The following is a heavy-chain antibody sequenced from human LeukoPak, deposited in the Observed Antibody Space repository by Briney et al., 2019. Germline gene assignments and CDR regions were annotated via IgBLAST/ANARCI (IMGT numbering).Heavy chain of an antibody. CDR3: ARASVGVTAFDY. D-gene: IGHD1-26*01. V-gene: IGHV4-38-2*02. CDR1: GYSISSGYY. J-gene: IGHJ4*02. CDR2: IFYSGST. Sequence: SETLSLTCTVSGYSISSGYYWGWIRQPAGKGLEWIGSIFYSGSTYYNPSLKSRVTISVDRSKNQFSLKLSSVTAADTAVYYCARASVGVTAFDYWGQGTLVTVSS.